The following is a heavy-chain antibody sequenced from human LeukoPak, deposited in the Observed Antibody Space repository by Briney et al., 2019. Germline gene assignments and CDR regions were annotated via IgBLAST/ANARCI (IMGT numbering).Heavy chain of an antibody. CDR2: ISSSSSYI. Sequence: PGGSLRLSCVASGFTFSSYAMSWVRQAPGKGLEWVSSISSSSSYIYYADSVKGRFTIPRDNAKNSLYLQMNSLRAEDTAVYYCARMVRGMNYYYYYYMDVWGKGTTVTVSS. J-gene: IGHJ6*03. CDR3: ARMVRGMNYYYYYYMDV. D-gene: IGHD3-10*01. V-gene: IGHV3-21*01. CDR1: GFTFSSYA.